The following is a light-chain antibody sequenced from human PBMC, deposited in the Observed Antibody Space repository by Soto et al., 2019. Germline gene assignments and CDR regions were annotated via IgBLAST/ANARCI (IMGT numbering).Light chain of an antibody. CDR3: QQYGSELGVT. CDR2: GAS. Sequence: EIVLTQSPGTLSLSPGERATLSCRASQSGSSSYLAWYPQKPGQAPRLLLSGASSRATGLAARXTGSASGXXXXXXXXXWGPEDVAVDYCQQYGSELGVTCGPGTKVDIK. CDR1: QSGSSSY. V-gene: IGKV3-20*01. J-gene: IGKJ3*01.